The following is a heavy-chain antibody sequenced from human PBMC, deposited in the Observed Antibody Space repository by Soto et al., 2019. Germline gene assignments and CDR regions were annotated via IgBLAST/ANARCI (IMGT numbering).Heavy chain of an antibody. CDR2: ISYDGSNK. Sequence: GSLRLSCAASGFTFSSYGMHWVRQAPGKGLERVAVISYDGSNKYYADSVKGRLIISRDNSKNTLYQQMNSLRAEDTAVYYCAKECHYYDSSGYYYPCDYWGQGT. V-gene: IGHV3-30*18. CDR3: AKECHYYDSSGYYYPCDY. CDR1: GFTFSSYG. D-gene: IGHD3-22*01. J-gene: IGHJ4*02.